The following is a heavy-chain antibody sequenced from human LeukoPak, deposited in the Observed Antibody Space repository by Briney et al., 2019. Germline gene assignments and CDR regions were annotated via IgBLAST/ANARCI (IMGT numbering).Heavy chain of an antibody. Sequence: GGSLRLSCVASGFASSGFTFRDYWMHWVRQAPGKGLVWVARINADGSGITYADSVKGRFTVSRDNAKNTLNLQMNSLRAEDTAVYFCATDRHFTVDVWGQGTTVTVSS. V-gene: IGHV3-74*01. CDR1: GFTFRDYW. CDR2: INADGSGI. CDR3: ATDRHFTVDV. J-gene: IGHJ6*02.